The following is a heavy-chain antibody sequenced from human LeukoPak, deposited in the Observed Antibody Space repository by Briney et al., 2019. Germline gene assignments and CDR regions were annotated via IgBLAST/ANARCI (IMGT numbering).Heavy chain of an antibody. V-gene: IGHV4-39*07. CDR2: IYYSGST. J-gene: IGHJ4*02. CDR3: AAAQGQHETNSGGDNFDY. Sequence: SETLSLTCTVSGGSISSSSYYWGWIRQPPGKGLEWIGSIYYSGSTYYNPSLKSRVTISVDTSKNQFSLKLSSVTAADTAVYYCAAAQGQHETNSGGDNFDYWGQGTLVTVSS. CDR1: GGSISSSSYY. D-gene: IGHD3-10*01.